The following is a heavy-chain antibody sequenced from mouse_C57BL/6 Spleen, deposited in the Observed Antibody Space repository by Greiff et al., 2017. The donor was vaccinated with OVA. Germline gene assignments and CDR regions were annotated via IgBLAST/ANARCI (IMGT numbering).Heavy chain of an antibody. CDR1: GYTFTDYN. V-gene: IGHV1-18*01. CDR3: ASYYYGSSYWYFDV. Sequence: VHVKQSGPELVKPGASVKIPCKASGYTFTDYNMDWVKQSHGKSLEWIGDINPNNGGTIYNQKFKGKATLTVDKSSSTAYMELRSLTSEDTAVYYCASYYYGSSYWYFDVWGTGTTVTVSS. J-gene: IGHJ1*03. D-gene: IGHD1-1*01. CDR2: INPNNGGT.